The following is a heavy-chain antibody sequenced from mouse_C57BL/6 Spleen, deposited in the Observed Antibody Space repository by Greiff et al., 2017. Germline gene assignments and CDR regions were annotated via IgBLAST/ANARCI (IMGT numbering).Heavy chain of an antibody. Sequence: QVQLQQPGAELVKPGASVKMSCKASGYTFTSYWITWVKQRPGQGLEWIGDIYPGSGSTNYNEKFKSKATLTVDTSSSTAYMQLSSLTSEDSAVYYCARWEGDYDHLDYWGQGTTLTVSS. J-gene: IGHJ2*01. V-gene: IGHV1-55*01. CDR2: IYPGSGST. CDR1: GYTFTSYW. D-gene: IGHD2-4*01. CDR3: ARWEGDYDHLDY.